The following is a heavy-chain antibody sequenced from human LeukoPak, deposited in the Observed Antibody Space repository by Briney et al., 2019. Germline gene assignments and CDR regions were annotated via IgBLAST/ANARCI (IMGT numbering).Heavy chain of an antibody. Sequence: GRSLRLSCAASGFTFDDYAMHWVRQAPGKGLEWVSGISWNSGSIGYADSVKGRFTISRDNAKNSLYLQMNSLRAEDTALYYCAKDGGIAAAGTSFDYWGRGTLVTVSS. D-gene: IGHD6-13*01. J-gene: IGHJ4*02. CDR1: GFTFDDYA. CDR3: AKDGGIAAAGTSFDY. V-gene: IGHV3-9*01. CDR2: ISWNSGSI.